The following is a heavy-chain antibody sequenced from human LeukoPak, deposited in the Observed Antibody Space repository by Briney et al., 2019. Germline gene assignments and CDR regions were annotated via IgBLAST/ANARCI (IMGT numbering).Heavy chain of an antibody. J-gene: IGHJ4*02. Sequence: GGSLRLSCAASGFTFSTYGMHWLRQAPGKGPESVALIRHDGTETYHAESVKGRFTISRDDSKNTFYLQMNSLRAEDTAVYYCVRDHQWLAYFDYWGQGSLVAVSS. CDR2: IRHDGTET. D-gene: IGHD6-19*01. CDR1: GFTFSTYG. V-gene: IGHV3-30*03. CDR3: VRDHQWLAYFDY.